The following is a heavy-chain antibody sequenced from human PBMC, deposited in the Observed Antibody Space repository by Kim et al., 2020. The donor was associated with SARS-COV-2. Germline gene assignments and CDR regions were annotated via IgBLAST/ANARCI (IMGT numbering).Heavy chain of an antibody. CDR3: AKVVVMDGYNYYYYYGMDV. V-gene: IGHV3-23*01. J-gene: IGHJ6*02. D-gene: IGHD3-22*01. Sequence: GGSLRLSCVASGFTFDTYAMSWVRQAPGKGLEWVSVISGNGVNKFYADSVRGRFTISRDNSKNTLHLQMNSLRDEDTDLYYCAKVVVMDGYNYYYYYGMDVWGQGTAVTVSS. CDR1: GFTFDTYA. CDR2: ISGNGVNK.